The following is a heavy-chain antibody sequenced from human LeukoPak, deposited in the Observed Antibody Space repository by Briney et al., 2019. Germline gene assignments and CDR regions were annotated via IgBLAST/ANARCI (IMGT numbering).Heavy chain of an antibody. CDR2: DSFYGGST. D-gene: IGHD6-13*01. CDR3: ARGGLSGAAADDNWFDP. V-gene: IGHV3-64*01. CDR1: GLRYHRPG. J-gene: IGHJ5*02. Sequence: GGPLTLSRVPSGLRYHRPGMHWVRPPPRRGVAYVSADSFYGGSTYYANSVKGRFTISRDSSKNTLYLQMGSLRTEDTAVYYCARGGLSGAAADDNWFDPWGQGTLVTVSS.